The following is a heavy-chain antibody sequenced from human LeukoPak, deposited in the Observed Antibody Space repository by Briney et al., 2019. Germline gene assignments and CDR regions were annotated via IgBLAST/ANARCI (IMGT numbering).Heavy chain of an antibody. D-gene: IGHD6-19*01. CDR2: ISYDGSNK. J-gene: IGHJ4*02. CDR1: GFTFSSYG. CDR3: ASQGEQWLVD. Sequence: GRSLRLSCAASGFTFSSYGMHWVRQAPGKGLEWVAVISYDGSNKYYADSVKGRFTISRDNSKNTLYLQMNSLRAEDTAVYYCASQGEQWLVDWGQGTLVTVSS. V-gene: IGHV3-30*03.